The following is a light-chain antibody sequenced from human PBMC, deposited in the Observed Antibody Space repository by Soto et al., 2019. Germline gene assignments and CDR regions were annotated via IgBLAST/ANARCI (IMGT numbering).Light chain of an antibody. J-gene: IGLJ1*01. CDR3: GAWDTSLSAFV. Sequence: QSVLTQPPSVSAAPGQTVTISCSGRSSNVGKNYVSWYQQVPGAAPKLLIYDNDKRPSGIPDRVSGSKSGTSGSLGITGLQTGDEADYYCGAWDTSLSAFVFGTATKLTVL. CDR1: SSNVGKNY. CDR2: DND. V-gene: IGLV1-51*01.